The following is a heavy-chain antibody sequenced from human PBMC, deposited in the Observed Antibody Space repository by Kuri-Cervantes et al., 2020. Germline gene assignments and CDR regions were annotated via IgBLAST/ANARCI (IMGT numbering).Heavy chain of an antibody. Sequence: ASVKVSCKASGYTFTGYYMHWVRQAPGQGLEWMGWINPNSGGTNYAHKFQGRVTMTRDTSISTAYMELSRLRSDDTAVYYCARVFLGFSGYTMGYSYGFDDYWGQGTLVTVSS. CDR1: GYTFTGYY. D-gene: IGHD5-18*01. CDR3: ARVFLGFSGYTMGYSYGFDDY. J-gene: IGHJ4*02. V-gene: IGHV1-2*02. CDR2: INPNSGGT.